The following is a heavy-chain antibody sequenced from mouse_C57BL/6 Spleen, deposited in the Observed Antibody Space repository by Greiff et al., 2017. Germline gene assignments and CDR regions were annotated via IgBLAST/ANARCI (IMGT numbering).Heavy chain of an antibody. J-gene: IGHJ2*01. D-gene: IGHD3-2*02. CDR2: IHPNSGST. V-gene: IGHV1-64*01. CDR1: GYTFTSYW. CDR3: AKTAQAYYFDY. Sequence: QVQLQQPGAELVKPGASVKLSCKASGYTFTSYWMHWVKQRPGQGLEWIGMIHPNSGSTNYNEKFKSKATLTVDKSSSTAYMQLSSLTSEDSAFYYCAKTAQAYYFDYWGQGTTLTVSS.